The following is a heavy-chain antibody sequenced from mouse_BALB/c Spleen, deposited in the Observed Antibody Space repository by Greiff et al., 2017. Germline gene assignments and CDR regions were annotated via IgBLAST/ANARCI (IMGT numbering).Heavy chain of an antibody. CDR3: ARWGAGTDY. Sequence: VQLKESGGGLVQPGGSRKLSCAASGFTFSSFGMHWVRQAPEKGLEWVAYISSGSSTIYYADTVKGRFTISRDNPKNTLFLQMTSLRSEDTAMYYCARWGAGTDYWGQGTTLTVSS. J-gene: IGHJ2*01. V-gene: IGHV5-17*02. CDR1: GFTFSSFG. CDR2: ISSGSSTI. D-gene: IGHD4-1*01.